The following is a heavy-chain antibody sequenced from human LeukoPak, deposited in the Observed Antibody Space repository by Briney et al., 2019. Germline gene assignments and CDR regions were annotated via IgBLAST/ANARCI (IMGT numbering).Heavy chain of an antibody. CDR2: ILHSGST. Sequence: PSETLSLTCAVSGDSIKNNYWTWIRQPPGKGLEWIGYILHSGSTKYNPSLKSRATISLDTSKNQFSLKLTSVTAADTAVYYCARRPWGGLDVWGQGTTVTVPS. D-gene: IGHD7-27*01. CDR1: GDSIKNNY. V-gene: IGHV4-59*08. J-gene: IGHJ6*02. CDR3: ARRPWGGLDV.